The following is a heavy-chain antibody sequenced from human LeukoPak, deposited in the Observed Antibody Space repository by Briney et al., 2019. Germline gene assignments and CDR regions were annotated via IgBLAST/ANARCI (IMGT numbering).Heavy chain of an antibody. CDR2: IYYSGST. J-gene: IGHJ4*02. V-gene: IGHV4-59*01. D-gene: IGHD1-7*01. Sequence: PSETLSLNCTVSGGSISSYYWSWIRQPPGKGLEWIGYIYYSGSTKYNPSLKSRVTISVDASKTQFSLKLNSVTAADTAVYYCARGSRELYYFDYWGQGTLVTVSS. CDR3: ARGSRELYYFDY. CDR1: GGSISSYY.